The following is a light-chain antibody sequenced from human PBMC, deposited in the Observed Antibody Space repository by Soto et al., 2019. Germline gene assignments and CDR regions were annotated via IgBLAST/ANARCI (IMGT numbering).Light chain of an antibody. CDR3: CSYAGNNKV. Sequence: QSVLTQPPSASGSPGQSVTISCTGTSSDVGGHNYVSWYQQHPGKAPKLMIYEVTQRPSGVPDRFSGSKSGNTASLTVSGLQAEDEADYYCCSYAGNNKVFGTGTKLTVL. CDR1: SSDVGGHNY. CDR2: EVT. J-gene: IGLJ1*01. V-gene: IGLV2-8*01.